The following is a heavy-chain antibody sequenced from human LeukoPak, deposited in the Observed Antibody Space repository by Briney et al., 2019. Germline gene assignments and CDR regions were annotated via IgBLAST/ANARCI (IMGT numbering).Heavy chain of an antibody. CDR2: IKSKADGGTT. Sequence: GESLRLSCAASGFNSTNAWVSWVRRAPGKGLEWLGRIKSKADGGTTVHAAPVKDRFAMSRDDSKNTLYLQINSLKAEDTAVYYCVDPPTSLWGQGILVTVSS. V-gene: IGHV3-15*01. D-gene: IGHD1-1*01. CDR1: GFNSTNAW. CDR3: VDPPTSL. J-gene: IGHJ4*02.